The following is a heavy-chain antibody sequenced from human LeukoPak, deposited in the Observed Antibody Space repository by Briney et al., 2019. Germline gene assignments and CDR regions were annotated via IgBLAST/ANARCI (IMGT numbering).Heavy chain of an antibody. CDR2: IYTSGST. CDR1: GGSISSYY. Sequence: SSETLSLTCTVSGGSISSYYWSWIRQPAGKGLEWIGRIYTSGSTNYNPSLKSRVTMSVDTSKNQFSLKLSSVTAADTAVYYCARDRRNIVGAHHAGYYYYYMDVWGKGTTVTISS. D-gene: IGHD1-26*01. CDR3: ARDRRNIVGAHHAGYYYYYMDV. J-gene: IGHJ6*03. V-gene: IGHV4-4*07.